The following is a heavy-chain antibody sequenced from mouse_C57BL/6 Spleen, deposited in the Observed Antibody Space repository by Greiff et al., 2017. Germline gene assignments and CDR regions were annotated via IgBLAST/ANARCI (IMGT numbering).Heavy chain of an antibody. Sequence: VQLQQSGPVLVKPGASVKMSCKASGYTFTDYYMNWVKQSHGKSLEWIGVINPYNGGTSYNQKFKGKATLTVDKSSSTAYMELNSLTSEDSAVYYCARVYYGNYGYFDVWGTGTTVTVSS. J-gene: IGHJ1*03. CDR3: ARVYYGNYGYFDV. CDR2: INPYNGGT. V-gene: IGHV1-19*01. D-gene: IGHD2-1*01. CDR1: GYTFTDYY.